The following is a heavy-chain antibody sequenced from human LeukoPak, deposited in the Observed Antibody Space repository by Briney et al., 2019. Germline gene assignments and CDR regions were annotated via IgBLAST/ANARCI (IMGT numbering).Heavy chain of an antibody. J-gene: IGHJ6*03. Sequence: RGASVKVSCKASGYTFTSYGISWVRQAPGQGLEWMGWISAYNGNTNYAQSLQGRVTLTTDTSTTTAYMELRSLRSDDTAVYYCARQYYYYFYMDDWGKGTTVTVSS. CDR3: ARQYYYYFYMDD. CDR1: GYTFTSYG. V-gene: IGHV1-18*01. D-gene: IGHD2/OR15-2a*01. CDR2: ISAYNGNT.